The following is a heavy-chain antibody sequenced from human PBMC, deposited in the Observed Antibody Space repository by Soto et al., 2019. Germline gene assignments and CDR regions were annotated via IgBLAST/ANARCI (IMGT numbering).Heavy chain of an antibody. CDR3: AFRARISSGFDY. Sequence: ETLSLTGAVHGGSFSGYYWSCISQPPGKGLEWIGEINHSGSTNYNPSLKTRVTISVDTSKNQFSLKLSSVTAADTAVYYCAFRARISSGFDYWGQGTLVTVSS. D-gene: IGHD6-25*01. J-gene: IGHJ4*02. CDR1: GGSFSGYY. V-gene: IGHV4-34*01. CDR2: INHSGST.